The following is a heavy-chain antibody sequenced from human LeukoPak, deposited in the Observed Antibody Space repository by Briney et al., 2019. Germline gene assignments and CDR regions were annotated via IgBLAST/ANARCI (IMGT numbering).Heavy chain of an antibody. CDR1: GYTFNYYD. Sequence: ASVKVSCKASGYTFNYYDINWVRQAAGQGLEGMGWMKPKSGNTGYAQKFQGRHTMNKNISTGTAFMELSSLTTEDKAVDYWAGGALPLFFYDTSGYYWLDYWGQGALVTVS. CDR3: AGGALPLFFYDTSGYYWLDY. J-gene: IGHJ4*02. V-gene: IGHV1-8*01. CDR2: MKPKSGNT. D-gene: IGHD3-22*01.